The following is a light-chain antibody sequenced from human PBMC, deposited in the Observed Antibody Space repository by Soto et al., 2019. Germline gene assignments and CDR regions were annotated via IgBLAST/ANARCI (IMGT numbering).Light chain of an antibody. V-gene: IGKV3D-20*02. CDR2: GAS. J-gene: IGKJ4*01. Sequence: EIVLTQSPGTLSLSPGERATLSCRARQSVSSSYLAWYQQKPGQGPRLLIYGASNGAAGIPARFSGTGSGTDFTLTISSLEPDDFAVYYCQQRYNWPLTFGGGTKVDIK. CDR1: QSVSSSY. CDR3: QQRYNWPLT.